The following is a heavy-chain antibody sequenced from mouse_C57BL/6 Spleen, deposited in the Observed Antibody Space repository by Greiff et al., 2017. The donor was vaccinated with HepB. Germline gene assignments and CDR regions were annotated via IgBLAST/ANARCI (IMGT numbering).Heavy chain of an antibody. CDR1: GYTFTSYW. V-gene: IGHV1-64*01. D-gene: IGHD3-3*01. Sequence: QVQLQQPGAELVKPGASVKLSCKASGYTFTSYWMHWVKQRPGQGLEWIGMIHPNSGSTNYNEKFKSKATLTVDKSSSTAYMQLCSLTSEDSAVYYCARVRDYYFDYWGQGTTLTVSS. CDR3: ARVRDYYFDY. J-gene: IGHJ2*01. CDR2: IHPNSGST.